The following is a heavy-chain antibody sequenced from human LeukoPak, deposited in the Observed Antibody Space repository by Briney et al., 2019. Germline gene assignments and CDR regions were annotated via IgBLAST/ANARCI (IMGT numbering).Heavy chain of an antibody. D-gene: IGHD6-19*01. CDR3: ARGSSGSFDY. Sequence: SETLSLTCSVSGASISSDDAYWSWSRQPPGKGLEWIGYIYYTGSTYYNPSLKSRITISLATSNNHFSLELGSVTVADTAVYYCARGSSGSFDYWGQGTLVTVSS. CDR1: GASISSDDAY. CDR2: IYYTGST. J-gene: IGHJ4*02. V-gene: IGHV4-30-4*01.